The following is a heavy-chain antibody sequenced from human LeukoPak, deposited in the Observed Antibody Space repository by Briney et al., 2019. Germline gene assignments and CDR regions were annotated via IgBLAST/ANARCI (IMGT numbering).Heavy chain of an antibody. CDR2: IYHSWST. CDR3: AELITSSWYNPKWFDP. CDR1: GGSLRSSNW. Sequence: PSGTLSLTCGVSGGSLRSSNWWSWVRQPPGKGLGWIGEIYHSWSTKYNPSLKSRVTIAVDKSKNQFSLKLSSVPAADTAVYYCAELITSSWYNPKWFDPWGQGTLVTVSS. J-gene: IGHJ5*02. V-gene: IGHV4-4*02. D-gene: IGHD6-13*01.